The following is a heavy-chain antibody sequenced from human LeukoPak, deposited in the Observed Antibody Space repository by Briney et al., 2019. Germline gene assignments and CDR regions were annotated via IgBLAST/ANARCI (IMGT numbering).Heavy chain of an antibody. V-gene: IGHV4-4*07. CDR1: GGSISSYY. J-gene: IGHJ6*03. D-gene: IGHD3-10*01. CDR2: IYTSGST. CDR3: ARAFAMVRGGNYYYYMDL. Sequence: PSETLSLTCTVSGGSISSYYWSWIRQPAGKGLEWIGRIYTSGSTNYNPSLKSRVTISVDKSKNQFSLKLSSVTAADTAVYYCARAFAMVRGGNYYYYMDLWGKGTTVTVSS.